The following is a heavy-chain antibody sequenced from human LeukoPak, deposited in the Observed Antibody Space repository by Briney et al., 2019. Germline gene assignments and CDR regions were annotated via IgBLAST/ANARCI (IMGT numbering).Heavy chain of an antibody. CDR1: GFTFSSYG. D-gene: IGHD3-22*01. CDR3: AKSVGYYHSSGYYRDY. V-gene: IGHV3-30*18. J-gene: IGHJ4*02. CDR2: ISYDGSNK. Sequence: GGSLRLSCAASGFTFSSYGMHWVRQAPGKGLEWVAVISYDGSNKYYADSVKGRFTISRDNSKNTLDLQMNSLRAEDTAVYYCAKSVGYYHSSGYYRDYWGQGTLVTVSS.